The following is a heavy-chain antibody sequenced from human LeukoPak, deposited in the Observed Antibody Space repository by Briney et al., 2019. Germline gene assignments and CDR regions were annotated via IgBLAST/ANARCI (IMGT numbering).Heavy chain of an antibody. D-gene: IGHD3-16*01. CDR3: AKEFLPLSSLGELSLLD. J-gene: IGHJ4*02. CDR1: GFTFSSYG. Sequence: GRSLRLSCAASGFTFSSYGMHWVRQAPRKGLWWVAVIWYDGIITYYADSVKGRFTISRDNSKNTLYLQINSLRAEDTALYYSAKEFLPLSSLGELSLLDWGQGTLVTVSS. V-gene: IGHV3-33*06. CDR2: IWYDGIIT.